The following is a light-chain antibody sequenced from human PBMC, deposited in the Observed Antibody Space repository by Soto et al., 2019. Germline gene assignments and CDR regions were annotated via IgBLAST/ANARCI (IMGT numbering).Light chain of an antibody. V-gene: IGKV3-20*01. CDR3: QKYGRSPIFT. CDR1: QSVSSSY. Sequence: EIVLTQSPGTLSLSPGERATLSCRASQSVSSSYLAWYQQKPGQAPRLLIYRASSRATGIPDRFSGSGSGTDFTLTISRLEPEDFAVYYCQKYGRSPIFTFGPGTKVDIK. CDR2: RAS. J-gene: IGKJ3*01.